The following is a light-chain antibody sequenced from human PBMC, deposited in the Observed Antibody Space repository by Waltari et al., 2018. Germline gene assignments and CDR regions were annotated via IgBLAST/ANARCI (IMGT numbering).Light chain of an antibody. CDR2: RNN. Sequence: QSLLTHPPSASGSPGPRAPITRSGSSSNIGSIYVYRYRQLPGTAPKLLIYRNNQRPSGVPVRFSGSKSGTSASLAISGLRSEDEAYYYCAAWDDSLSGPVFGGGTKLTVL. V-gene: IGLV1-47*01. CDR1: SSNIGSIY. J-gene: IGLJ3*02. CDR3: AAWDDSLSGPV.